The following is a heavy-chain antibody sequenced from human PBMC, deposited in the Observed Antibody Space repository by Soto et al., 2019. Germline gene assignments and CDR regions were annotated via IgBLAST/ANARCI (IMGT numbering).Heavy chain of an antibody. CDR3: ARDSGSYFDY. CDR2: IYYSGST. D-gene: IGHD1-26*01. CDR1: GGSISSYY. J-gene: IGHJ4*02. V-gene: IGHV4-59*01. Sequence: PSETLSLTCTVSGGSISSYYWSWIRQPPGKGLEWIGYIYYSGSTNYNPSLKSRVTISVDTSKNQFSLKLSSVTAADTAVYYCARDSGSYFDYWGQGTLVTVSS.